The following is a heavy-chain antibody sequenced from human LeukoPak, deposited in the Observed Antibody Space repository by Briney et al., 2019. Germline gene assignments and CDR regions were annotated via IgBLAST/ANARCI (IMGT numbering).Heavy chain of an antibody. CDR3: VRDGGYTGGWTYGAGDY. D-gene: IGHD2-8*02. CDR2: ISNDGNEK. J-gene: IGHJ4*01. V-gene: IGHV3-30*04. Sequence: GRSLRLSCAASGFTYSAYVMHWVRQAPGKGLECVAVISNDGNEKYYADSVKGRFSISRDNSKNTLYLQMSSLRTEDTAVYYCVRDGGYTGGWTYGAGDYWGQGNLVTVSS. CDR1: GFTYSAYV.